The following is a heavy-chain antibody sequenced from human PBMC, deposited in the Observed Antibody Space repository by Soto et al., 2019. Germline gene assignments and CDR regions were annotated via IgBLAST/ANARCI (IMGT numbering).Heavy chain of an antibody. CDR1: GFIFINYA. D-gene: IGHD3-22*01. J-gene: IGHJ5*02. Sequence: GGSLRLSCAASGFIFINYAVHWVRQTPGKGLEYVSTISGNGDTTYYADSVKGRFTISRDNSKNTLYLQMSSLRIEDTAVYYCVKTPGYYYDSVAYYYAWGQGTLVTVSS. CDR3: VKTPGYYYDSVAYYYA. CDR2: ISGNGDTT. V-gene: IGHV3-64D*06.